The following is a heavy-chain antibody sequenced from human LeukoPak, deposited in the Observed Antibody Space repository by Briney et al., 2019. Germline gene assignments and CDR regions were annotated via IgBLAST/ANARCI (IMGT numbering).Heavy chain of an antibody. CDR3: ARVGAAASSFFNWFDP. CDR2: IKQDGSEE. D-gene: IGHD6-13*01. CDR1: GFTFSSYW. J-gene: IGHJ5*02. V-gene: IGHV3-7*01. Sequence: GGSLRLSCAASGFTFSSYWMSWVRQAPGKGLEWVANIKQDGSEEYYVDSVKGRFTISRDNAKNSLYLEMNSLRVEDTAVYYCARVGAAASSFFNWFDPWGQGTLVTVSS.